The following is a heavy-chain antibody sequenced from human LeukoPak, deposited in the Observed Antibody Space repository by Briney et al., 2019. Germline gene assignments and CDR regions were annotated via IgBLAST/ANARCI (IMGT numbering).Heavy chain of an antibody. Sequence: GGSLRLSCVASGFTFSNYWMLWVRHAPGKGLMWVSLISTDGKSTRYAESVKGRFTISRDNAKNALYLQMDILRVEDTALYFCVRDYQFIQEVWGQGTTVTVSS. CDR3: VRDYQFIQEV. V-gene: IGHV3-74*01. D-gene: IGHD2-2*01. CDR2: ISTDGKST. CDR1: GFTFSNYW. J-gene: IGHJ6*02.